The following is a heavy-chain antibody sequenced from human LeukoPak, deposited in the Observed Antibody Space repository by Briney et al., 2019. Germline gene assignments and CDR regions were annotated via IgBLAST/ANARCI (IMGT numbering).Heavy chain of an antibody. Sequence: GGSLRLSCAASGFTFSDYYMSWIRQAPGKGLEWVSYISSSGSTIYYAGSVKGRFTISRDNAKNSLYLQMNSLRAEDTAVYYCARALEEQLVREYYYYGMDVWGQGTTVTVSS. V-gene: IGHV3-11*01. D-gene: IGHD6-13*01. CDR3: ARALEEQLVREYYYYGMDV. CDR2: ISSSGSTI. CDR1: GFTFSDYY. J-gene: IGHJ6*02.